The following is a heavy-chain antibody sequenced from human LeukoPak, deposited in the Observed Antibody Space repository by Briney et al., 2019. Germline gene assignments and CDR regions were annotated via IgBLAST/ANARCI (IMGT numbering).Heavy chain of an antibody. CDR1: GFTFSSYG. Sequence: GGSLRLSCTASGFTFSSYGMHWVRQAPGNGLEWVATIWYEERTKYYIDSVKGRFTISRDNSKNTFYLQMNSLRVDDTAIYYCAKEGIYLKSSLEDWGQGTLVTVSS. CDR2: IWYEERTK. J-gene: IGHJ4*02. V-gene: IGHV3-33*06. CDR3: AKEGIYLKSSLED. D-gene: IGHD5-12*01.